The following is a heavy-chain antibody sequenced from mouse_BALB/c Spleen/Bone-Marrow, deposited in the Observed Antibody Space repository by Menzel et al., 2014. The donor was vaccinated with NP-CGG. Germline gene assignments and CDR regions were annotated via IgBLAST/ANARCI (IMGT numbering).Heavy chain of an antibody. Sequence: EVKLAESGGGLVQPGGSLKLSCAASGFDFRRYWMNWVRQAPGKGLEWIGEINSDSSTLNYSPSLMDKFIISRDNTKNTLYLQRSKVKPDDIAVYYCVREGIRPWFAYWGQGTLVTGS. CDR3: VREGIRPWFAY. V-gene: IGHV4-1*02. J-gene: IGHJ3*01. CDR1: GFDFRRYW. CDR2: INSDSSTL.